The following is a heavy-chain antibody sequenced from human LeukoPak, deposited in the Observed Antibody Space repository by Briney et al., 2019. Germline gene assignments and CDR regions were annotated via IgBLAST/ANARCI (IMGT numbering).Heavy chain of an antibody. J-gene: IGHJ5*02. D-gene: IGHD5-18*01. Sequence: GGSLRLSCAASGFTFSSYEMNWVRQAPGKGLEWVSYISSSGSTIYYADSVKGRFTISRDNAKNSLYLQMNSLRAEDTAVYYCARSLGSYGYKNWFDPWGQGTLVTVSS. V-gene: IGHV3-48*03. CDR1: GFTFSSYE. CDR2: ISSSGSTI. CDR3: ARSLGSYGYKNWFDP.